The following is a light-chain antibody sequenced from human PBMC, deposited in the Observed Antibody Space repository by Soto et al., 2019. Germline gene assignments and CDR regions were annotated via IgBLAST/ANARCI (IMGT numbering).Light chain of an antibody. J-gene: IGKJ5*01. V-gene: IGKV3-11*01. Sequence: LSQSPAALSLSPGERATLSCRASQSVSSYLAWYQQKPGQAPRLLIYDASNRATGIPARFSGSGSGTDFTLTINSLEPEDSAVYYCQQRSNWPSITFGQRTRLAI. CDR1: QSVSSY. CDR3: QQRSNWPSIT. CDR2: DAS.